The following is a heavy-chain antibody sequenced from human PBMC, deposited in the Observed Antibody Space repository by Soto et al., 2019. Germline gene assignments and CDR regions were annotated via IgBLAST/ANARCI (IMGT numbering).Heavy chain of an antibody. D-gene: IGHD6-6*01. Sequence: GGSLRLSCAASGFTFSSYGMHWVRQAPGKGLEWVAVIWYDGSNKYYADSVKGRFTISRDNSKNTLYLQMNSLRAEDTAVYYCASPSKPDPDGFDIWGQGTMVTVSS. J-gene: IGHJ3*02. V-gene: IGHV3-33*01. CDR3: ASPSKPDPDGFDI. CDR1: GFTFSSYG. CDR2: IWYDGSNK.